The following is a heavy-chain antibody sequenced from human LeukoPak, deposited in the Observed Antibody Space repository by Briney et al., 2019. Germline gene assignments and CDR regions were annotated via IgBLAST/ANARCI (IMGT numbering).Heavy chain of an antibody. V-gene: IGHV4-4*07. J-gene: IGHJ4*02. Sequence: MTSETLSLTCTVSGGSISNYYWSWIRQPAGKGLEWIGRIYAGGTASYNPSLKSRVTMSADMSKNQLSLKLTSVTAADTAVYYCARVRGLRSGEAYWGQGTLVTVSS. CDR1: GGSISNYY. CDR2: IYAGGTA. CDR3: ARVRGLRSGEAY.